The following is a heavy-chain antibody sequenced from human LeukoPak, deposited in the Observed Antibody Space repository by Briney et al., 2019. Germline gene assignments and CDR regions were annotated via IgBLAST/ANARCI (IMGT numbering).Heavy chain of an antibody. V-gene: IGHV4-39*01. J-gene: IGHJ5*02. CDR3: ASEPAYSISSGFDP. D-gene: IGHD6-6*01. CDR2: IYYSGST. CDR1: GGSISSSSYY. Sequence: PSETLSLTCTVSGGSISSSSYYWGWIRQPPGKGLEWIGSIYYSGSTYYSPSLKSRVTISVDTSKNQFSLKLSSVTAADTAVYYCASEPAYSISSGFDPWGQGTLVTVSS.